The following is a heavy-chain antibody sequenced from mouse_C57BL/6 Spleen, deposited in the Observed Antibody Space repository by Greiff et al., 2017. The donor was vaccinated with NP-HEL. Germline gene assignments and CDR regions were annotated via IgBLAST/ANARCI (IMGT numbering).Heavy chain of an antibody. V-gene: IGHV1-52*01. Sequence: QVQLQQPGAELVRPGSSVKLSCKASGYTFTSYWMHWVKQRPIQGLEWIGNIDPSDSETHYNQKFKDKATLTVDKSSSTAYMQLSSLTSEDSAVYYCARCGYSNYFPFEYWGQGTTLTVSS. CDR1: GYTFTSYW. D-gene: IGHD2-5*01. J-gene: IGHJ2*01. CDR3: ARCGYSNYFPFEY. CDR2: IDPSDSET.